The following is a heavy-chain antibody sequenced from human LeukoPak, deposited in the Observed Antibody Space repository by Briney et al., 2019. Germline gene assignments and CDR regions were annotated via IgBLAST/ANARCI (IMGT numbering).Heavy chain of an antibody. D-gene: IGHD1-26*01. J-gene: IGHJ4*02. CDR3: ASLLFGGRGDY. Sequence: PSETLSLTCTVSGGSISSSSYYWGWIRQPPGKGLEWIGSIYYSGSTYYNPSLKSRVTMSVDTSKNQFSLKLSSVTAADTAVYYCASLLFGGRGDYWGQGTLVTVSS. CDR2: IYYSGST. CDR1: GGSISSSSYY. V-gene: IGHV4-39*01.